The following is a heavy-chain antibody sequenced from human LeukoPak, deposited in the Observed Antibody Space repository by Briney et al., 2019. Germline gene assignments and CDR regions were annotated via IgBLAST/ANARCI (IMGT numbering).Heavy chain of an antibody. D-gene: IGHD3-10*01. CDR1: GCSISSSSYY. CDR3: ARELTMVRGFDP. V-gene: IGHV4-39*07. Sequence: SETLSLTCTVSGCSISSSSYYWGWIRQPPGKGLEWIGSIYYSGSTYYNPALKSRVTISVDTSKNQFSLKLSSVTAADTAVYYCARELTMVRGFDPWGQGTLVTVSS. J-gene: IGHJ5*02. CDR2: IYYSGST.